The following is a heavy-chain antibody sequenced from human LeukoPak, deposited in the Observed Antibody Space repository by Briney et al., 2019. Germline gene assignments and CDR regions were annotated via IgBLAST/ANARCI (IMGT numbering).Heavy chain of an antibody. Sequence: GGSLRLSCAASGFTFSTYWMNWVRQAPGKGLEWVANIKPDGSDKYYVDSVKGRFTVSRDNAKNSLNLQMNSLRAEDTAVYYCARGTIAAAGTRGRIYYYYGMDVWGQGTTVTVSS. V-gene: IGHV3-7*01. CDR1: GFTFSTYW. CDR2: IKPDGSDK. CDR3: ARGTIAAAGTRGRIYYYYGMDV. J-gene: IGHJ6*02. D-gene: IGHD6-13*01.